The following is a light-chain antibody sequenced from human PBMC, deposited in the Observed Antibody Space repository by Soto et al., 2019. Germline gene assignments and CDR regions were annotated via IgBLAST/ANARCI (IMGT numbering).Light chain of an antibody. J-gene: IGKJ1*01. CDR1: QGVGSW. V-gene: IGKV1-12*01. CDR2: AAS. CDR3: QHANSFPWT. Sequence: DIQMTQSPSSVSAPVGDRVTITCRASQGVGSWLAWYQQKPGKAPKLLIFAASSLQSGVPSRFSGSGSGTDFTLTISSLQPEDVASYYCQHANSFPWTFGQGTKVEIK.